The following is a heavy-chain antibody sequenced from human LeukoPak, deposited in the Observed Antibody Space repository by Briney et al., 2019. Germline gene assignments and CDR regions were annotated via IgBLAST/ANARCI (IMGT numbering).Heavy chain of an antibody. CDR1: GFTFSGFW. Sequence: PGGSLRLSCAVSGFTFSGFWMSWSRQAPGKGLEWVASINSDGSEGYYADVVKGRFTISRDNAKNSLYLQINSLRAEDTAVYYCARDKVRGAKPPFDYWGQGTLVTVSS. V-gene: IGHV3-7*01. CDR2: INSDGSEG. CDR3: ARDKVRGAKPPFDY. J-gene: IGHJ4*02. D-gene: IGHD3-10*01.